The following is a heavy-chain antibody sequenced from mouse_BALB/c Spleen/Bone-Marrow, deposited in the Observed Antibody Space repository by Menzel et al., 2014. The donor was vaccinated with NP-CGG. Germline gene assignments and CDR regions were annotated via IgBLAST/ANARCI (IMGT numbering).Heavy chain of an antibody. CDR2: INPGSGGT. V-gene: IGHV1-54*01. CDR3: ARDGDYDEGYAMDY. Sequence: QVQLQQSGAELVRPGTSVKVSCKASGYAFTNYLIEWVKQRPGQGLEWIGVINPGSGGTNYNEKFKGKATLTADKSSSTAYMQLSSLTSDDSAVYFCARDGDYDEGYAMDYWGQRTSVTVSS. J-gene: IGHJ4*01. D-gene: IGHD2-4*01. CDR1: GYAFTNYL.